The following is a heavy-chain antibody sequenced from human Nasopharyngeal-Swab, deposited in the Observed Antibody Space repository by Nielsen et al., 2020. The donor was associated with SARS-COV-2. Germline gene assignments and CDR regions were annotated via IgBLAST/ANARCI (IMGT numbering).Heavy chain of an antibody. J-gene: IGHJ6*03. CDR2: ISSDGSDK. Sequence: ARQAPGKGLEWVAVISSDGSDKFYADSVKGRFSISRDTSRSAVYLQMNSLRAEDTALYYCARTDRGGSYFSQYYYYMDVWGTGTTVTVSS. V-gene: IGHV3-30*03. D-gene: IGHD1-26*01. CDR3: ARTDRGGSYFSQYYYYMDV.